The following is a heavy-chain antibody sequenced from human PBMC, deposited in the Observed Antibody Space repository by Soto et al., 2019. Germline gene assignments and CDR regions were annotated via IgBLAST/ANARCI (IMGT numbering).Heavy chain of an antibody. Sequence: QVQLVQSGAEVKKPGASVKVSCKASGYTFTSYGISWVRQASGQGLEWMGWISAYNGNTKYAQKLQGRVNMTTAPSTSTAYMELRSLRSDDTAVYYCARDEAYKWNDGGWFDPWGQGTLVTVSS. CDR1: GYTFTSYG. CDR2: ISAYNGNT. V-gene: IGHV1-18*01. CDR3: ARDEAYKWNDGGWFDP. D-gene: IGHD1-1*01. J-gene: IGHJ5*02.